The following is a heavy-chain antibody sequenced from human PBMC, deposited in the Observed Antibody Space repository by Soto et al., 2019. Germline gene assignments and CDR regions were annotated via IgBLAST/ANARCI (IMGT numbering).Heavy chain of an antibody. CDR2: INHSGST. CDR1: GGPFRGYY. CDR3: SSGRVAVVAATLGYYYYGMDV. J-gene: IGHJ6*02. Sequence: LSVTCAVYGGPFRGYYWSWIRQPPGKGLEWIGEINHSGSTNYNPSPKSRVTISVDTSKNQFSLKLSYVTAADTAVYYCSSGRVAVVAATLGYYYYGMDVWGQGTTVTVSS. V-gene: IGHV4-34*01. D-gene: IGHD2-15*01.